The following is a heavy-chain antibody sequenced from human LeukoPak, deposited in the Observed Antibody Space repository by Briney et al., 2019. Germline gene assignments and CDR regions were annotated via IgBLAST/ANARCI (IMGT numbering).Heavy chain of an antibody. D-gene: IGHD3-22*01. CDR2: FWYDGSNE. J-gene: IGHJ4*02. V-gene: IGHV3-33*01. Sequence: PGRSLRLSCATSGITFDSYDMHWVRQSPGKGLEWVAVFWYDGSNENYADSVKGRFSISRDNSKNMVYLQMTSLRAEDTAVYFCARDSGYSSRSFDYWGLGTLVAVSS. CDR3: ARDSGYSSRSFDY. CDR1: GITFDSYD.